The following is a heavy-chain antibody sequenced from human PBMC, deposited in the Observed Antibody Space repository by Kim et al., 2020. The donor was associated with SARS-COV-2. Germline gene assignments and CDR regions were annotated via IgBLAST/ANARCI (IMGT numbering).Heavy chain of an antibody. V-gene: IGHV1-58*01. Sequence: SVKVSCKASGFTFTSSAVQWVRQARGQRLEWIGWIVVGSGNTNYAQKFQERVTITRDMSTSTAYMELSSLRSEDTAVYYCAADVGGSYYERAFDIWGQGTMVTVSS. D-gene: IGHD1-26*01. J-gene: IGHJ3*02. CDR1: GFTFTSSA. CDR3: AADVGGSYYERAFDI. CDR2: IVVGSGNT.